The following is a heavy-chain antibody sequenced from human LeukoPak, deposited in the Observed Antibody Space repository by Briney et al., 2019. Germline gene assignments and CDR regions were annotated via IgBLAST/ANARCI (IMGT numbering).Heavy chain of an antibody. Sequence: PGGSLRLSCAASGFTFDKAWMNWGRQAPGKGLEWVGRIKSKTDGWTTDYAAPVKGIFTISRDDSKNTLYLQMNSLKTEDTAVYYCTTGPSWGQGTMVTVSS. CDR1: GFTFDKAW. J-gene: IGHJ3*01. V-gene: IGHV3-15*01. CDR3: TTGPS. CDR2: IKSKTDGWTT.